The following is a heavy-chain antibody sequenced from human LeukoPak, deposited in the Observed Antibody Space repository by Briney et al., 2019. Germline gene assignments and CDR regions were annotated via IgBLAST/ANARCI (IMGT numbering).Heavy chain of an antibody. J-gene: IGHJ4*02. V-gene: IGHV3-7*01. CDR2: INQDGSEK. Sequence: GGSLRLSCAASGFTLRSNWMSWVRQAPGKGLEWVANINQDGSEKYYVDSVEGRFTISKDNAKNSLYLQMNSLTAEDTAVYYCARAGSTGTVDYWGQGTLVTVSS. D-gene: IGHD1-1*01. CDR3: ARAGSTGTVDY. CDR1: GFTLRSNW.